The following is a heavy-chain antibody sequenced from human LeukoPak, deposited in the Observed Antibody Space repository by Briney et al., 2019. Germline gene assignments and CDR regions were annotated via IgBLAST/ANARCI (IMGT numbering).Heavy chain of an antibody. CDR3: ARGVFGGFGDWFDP. J-gene: IGHJ5*02. CDR2: IYYSGST. V-gene: IGHV4-59*12. Sequence: SETLSLTCTVSGGSISSYYWSWIRQPPGKGLEWIGYIYYSGSTNYNPSLKSRVTISVDTSKNQFSLKLSSVTAADTAVYYCARGVFGGFGDWFDPWGQGTLVTVSS. D-gene: IGHD3-10*01. CDR1: GGSISSYY.